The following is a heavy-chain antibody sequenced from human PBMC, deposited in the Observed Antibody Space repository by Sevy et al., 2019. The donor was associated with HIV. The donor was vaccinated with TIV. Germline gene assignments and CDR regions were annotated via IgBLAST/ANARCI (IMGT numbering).Heavy chain of an antibody. Sequence: GGSLRLSCAASGFTFSSYAMHWVRQAPGKGLEWVAVISYDGSNKYYADSVKGRFTISRDNSKNTLYLQMNSLRAEDTAVYYCAREREGLRYFAHIWFDPWGQGTLVTVSS. J-gene: IGHJ5*02. D-gene: IGHD3-9*01. V-gene: IGHV3-30-3*01. CDR2: ISYDGSNK. CDR3: AREREGLRYFAHIWFDP. CDR1: GFTFSSYA.